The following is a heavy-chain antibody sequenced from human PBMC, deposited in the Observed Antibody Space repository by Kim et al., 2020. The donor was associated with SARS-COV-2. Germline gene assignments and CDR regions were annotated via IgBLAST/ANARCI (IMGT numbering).Heavy chain of an antibody. CDR1: GGSISSYY. Sequence: SETLSLTCSVSGGSISSYYWTWIRLPPGKGLEGSGYIHYSGSTKYNPSLKNRITISVDTSRNEFSLKMSSVTAADTAIYYCARVLNSGYSDYWGQGILVTVSS. V-gene: IGHV4-59*01. D-gene: IGHD3-22*01. CDR2: IHYSGST. CDR3: ARVLNSGYSDY. J-gene: IGHJ4*02.